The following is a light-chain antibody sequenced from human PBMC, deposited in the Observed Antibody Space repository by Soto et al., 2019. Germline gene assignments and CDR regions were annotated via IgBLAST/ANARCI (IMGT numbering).Light chain of an antibody. CDR1: SSNIGAGYD. CDR2: ANG. Sequence: ALTQPPSVSGAPGQRVTISCTGSSSNIGAGYDVHWYQQLPGTAPKLLIYANGNRPSGVPDRFSGSKSGTSASLAITGLQAEDEADYYCSSYAGSNRVFGGGTQLTVL. CDR3: SSYAGSNRV. J-gene: IGLJ2*01. V-gene: IGLV1-40*01.